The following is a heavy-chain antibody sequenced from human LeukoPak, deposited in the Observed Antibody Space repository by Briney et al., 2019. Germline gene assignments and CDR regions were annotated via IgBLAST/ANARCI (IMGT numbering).Heavy chain of an antibody. Sequence: PGRSLRLSCAASGFTFSSYAMHWVRQAPGKGLEWVAVISYDGSNKYYADSVKGRFTISRDNSKNTLHLQMNSLRAEDTAVYYCATPVQKEVVVVAANDYWGQGTLVTVSS. CDR2: ISYDGSNK. CDR1: GFTFSSYA. J-gene: IGHJ4*02. CDR3: ATPVQKEVVVVAANDY. V-gene: IGHV3-30-3*01. D-gene: IGHD2-15*01.